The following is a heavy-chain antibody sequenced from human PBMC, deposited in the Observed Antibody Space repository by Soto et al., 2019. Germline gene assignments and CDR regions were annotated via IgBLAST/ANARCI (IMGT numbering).Heavy chain of an antibody. Sequence: QVQLVQSGAEVKKPGASVKVSCKASGYTFTSYAMHWVRQAPGQRLEWMGWINAGNGNTKYSQKFQGRVTITRDTSASKAYMELSSLRSEDTAVYYCARVVLGARWPFDYWGQGTLVTVSS. J-gene: IGHJ4*02. CDR1: GYTFTSYA. CDR2: INAGNGNT. CDR3: ARVVLGARWPFDY. D-gene: IGHD1-26*01. V-gene: IGHV1-3*01.